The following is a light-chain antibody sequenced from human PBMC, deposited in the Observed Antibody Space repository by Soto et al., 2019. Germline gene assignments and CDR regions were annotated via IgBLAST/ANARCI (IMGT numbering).Light chain of an antibody. Sequence: DIQLTRSPSSLSASVGDRVTITCRASQSISSYLNWYQQKPGKAPKLLIYAASSLQSGVPSRVSGSGSGTDFTLTISSLQPEDFATYYCQQSYSTPWTFGQGTKVDIK. V-gene: IGKV1-39*01. CDR3: QQSYSTPWT. CDR2: AAS. CDR1: QSISSY. J-gene: IGKJ1*01.